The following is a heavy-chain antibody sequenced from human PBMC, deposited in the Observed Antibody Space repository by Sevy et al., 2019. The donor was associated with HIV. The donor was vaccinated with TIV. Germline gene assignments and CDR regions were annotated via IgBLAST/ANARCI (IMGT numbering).Heavy chain of an antibody. V-gene: IGHV4-61*01. CDR1: GGSVSSGSYY. CDR3: ARGSTASIEGYYYYYYGMDV. D-gene: IGHD3-22*01. J-gene: IGHJ6*02. Sequence: SETLSLTCTVSGGSVSSGSYYWSWIRQPPGKGLEWIGYIYYSGRTNYNPSLKSRVTISVDTSKNQFSLKLSSVTAADTAVYYCARGSTASIEGYYYYYYGMDVWGQGTTVTVSS. CDR2: IYYSGRT.